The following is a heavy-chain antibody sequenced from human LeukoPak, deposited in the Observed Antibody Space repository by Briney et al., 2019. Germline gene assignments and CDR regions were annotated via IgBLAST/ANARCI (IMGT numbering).Heavy chain of an antibody. D-gene: IGHD3-3*01. CDR2: IYTSGST. CDR3: ARDSGRDLEWLFNNWFDH. J-gene: IGHJ5*02. V-gene: IGHV4-61*02. Sequence: KPSETLSLTCTVSGGSISSGSYYWSWIRQPAGKGLEWIGRIYTSGSTNYNPSLKSRVTISVDTSKNQFSLKLSSVTAADTAVYYCARDSGRDLEWLFNNWFDHWAQGTLVTVSS. CDR1: GGSISSGSYY.